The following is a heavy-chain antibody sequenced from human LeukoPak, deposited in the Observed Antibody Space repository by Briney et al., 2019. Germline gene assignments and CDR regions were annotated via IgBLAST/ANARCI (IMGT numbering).Heavy chain of an antibody. Sequence: ASVTVSCKASGYTFTSYGISWVRQAPGQGLEWMGWISGYNENTDYAQKFQGRVTMTTDTSTSTAYMELRNLRSDDTAAYYCARVGRTIVATMAYWGQGTLVTVSS. V-gene: IGHV1-18*01. D-gene: IGHD5-12*01. CDR1: GYTFTSYG. CDR2: ISGYNENT. CDR3: ARVGRTIVATMAY. J-gene: IGHJ4*02.